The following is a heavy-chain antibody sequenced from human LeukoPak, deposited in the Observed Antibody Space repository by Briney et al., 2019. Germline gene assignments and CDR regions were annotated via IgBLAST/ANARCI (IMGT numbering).Heavy chain of an antibody. CDR1: GFTFSSYS. Sequence: GGSLRLSCAASGFTFSSYSMNWVRQAPGKGLEWVSAISGSGGSTYYADSVKGRFTISRDNSKNTLYLQMNSLRAEDTAVYYCAKRYYYDSSGYYYGNFDYWGQGTLVTVSS. D-gene: IGHD3-22*01. CDR2: ISGSGGST. CDR3: AKRYYYDSSGYYYGNFDY. V-gene: IGHV3-23*01. J-gene: IGHJ4*02.